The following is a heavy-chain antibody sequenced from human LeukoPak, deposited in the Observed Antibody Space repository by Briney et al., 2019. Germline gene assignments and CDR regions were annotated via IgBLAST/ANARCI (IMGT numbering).Heavy chain of an antibody. Sequence: PGGSLRLSCAASGFTVSSNHMTWVRQAPGKGLEWVSVIYDTGSKYYADSVKGRFTISRDNDKNTLFLQMNSLRADDTAVYYCATGAGPLKYYYYMDVWGTGAAVTISS. CDR3: ATGAGPLKYYYYMDV. D-gene: IGHD7-27*01. CDR1: GFTVSSNH. V-gene: IGHV3-66*01. J-gene: IGHJ6*03. CDR2: IYDTGSK.